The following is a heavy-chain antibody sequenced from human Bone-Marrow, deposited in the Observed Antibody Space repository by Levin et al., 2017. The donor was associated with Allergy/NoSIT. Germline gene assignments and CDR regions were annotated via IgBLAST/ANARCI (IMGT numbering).Heavy chain of an antibody. CDR2: IGTAGDT. CDR1: GFTFSSYD. V-gene: IGHV3-13*01. J-gene: IGHJ4*02. D-gene: IGHD6-13*01. CDR3: ARGSAAAGTYYFDY. Sequence: GGSLRLSCAASGFTFSSYDMHWVRQATGKGLEWVSAIGTAGDTYYPGSVKGRFTISRENAKNSLYLQMNSLRAGDTAVYYCARGSAAAGTYYFDYWGQGTLVTVSS.